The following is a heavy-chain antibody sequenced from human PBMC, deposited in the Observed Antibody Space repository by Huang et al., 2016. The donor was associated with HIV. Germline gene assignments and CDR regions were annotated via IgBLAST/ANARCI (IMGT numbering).Heavy chain of an antibody. J-gene: IGHJ6*03. Sequence: QVNLVQSGAEVRKPGSSVTVSCKASGGTFKKYAISWGRQAPGQGLEWMGESITREGAAEEAEKVQDRGTGTADGSTNTAYLELDRLTSEDTAVYYCAKVAAGQPFHLYYYMDAWGDGTTVIVSS. CDR3: AKVAAGQPFHLYYYMDA. D-gene: IGHD1-1*01. CDR2: SITREGAA. CDR1: GGTFKKYA. V-gene: IGHV1-69*13.